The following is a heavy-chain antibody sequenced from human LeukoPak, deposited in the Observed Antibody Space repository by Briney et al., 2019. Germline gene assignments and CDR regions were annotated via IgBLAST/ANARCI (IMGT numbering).Heavy chain of an antibody. CDR3: ARDLAFEGMLEWLLEY. CDR1: GYTFTSYY. J-gene: IGHJ1*01. CDR2: INPSDGRR. Sequence: ASVKVSCKASGYTFTSYYMHWVRQAPGQGLEWMGWINPSDGRRHYAQKFQDRVILTTDTATTTAYMEMWSLRSDDTAVYYCARDLAFEGMLEWLLEYWGQGTLISVSS. D-gene: IGHD3-3*01. V-gene: IGHV1-18*04.